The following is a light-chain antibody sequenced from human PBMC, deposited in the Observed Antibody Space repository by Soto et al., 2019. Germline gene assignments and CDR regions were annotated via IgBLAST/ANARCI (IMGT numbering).Light chain of an antibody. Sequence: QSVLTQSSSASASLGSSVKLTCTLSSGHSSYIIAWHQQQAGKAPRYLMKLEGRGSYNKGSGVPDRFSGSSSGADRYLTISNLQFDDEADYYCETWDSNTWVFGGGTKLTVL. V-gene: IGLV4-60*02. CDR3: ETWDSNTWV. CDR2: LEGRGSY. J-gene: IGLJ3*02. CDR1: SGHSSYI.